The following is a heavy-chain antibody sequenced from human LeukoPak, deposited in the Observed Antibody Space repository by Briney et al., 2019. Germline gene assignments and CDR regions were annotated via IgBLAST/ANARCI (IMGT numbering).Heavy chain of an antibody. CDR1: GFTFSTYN. V-gene: IGHV3-21*01. CDR3: AREAPGSYCSSTSCPHPADY. Sequence: GGSLRLSCAASGFTFSTYNMNWVRQAPGKGLEWVSSISGSSSYIYYADSVKGRFTISRDNAKNSLYLQMNSLRAEDTAVYYCAREAPGSYCSSTSCPHPADYWGQGTLVTVSS. D-gene: IGHD2-2*01. J-gene: IGHJ4*02. CDR2: ISGSSSYI.